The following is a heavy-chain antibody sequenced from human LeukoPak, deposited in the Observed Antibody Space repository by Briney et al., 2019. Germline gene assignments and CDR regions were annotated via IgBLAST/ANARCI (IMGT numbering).Heavy chain of an antibody. D-gene: IGHD5-12*01. CDR2: TYYRSKRYN. CDR1: GDSVSINNAA. CDR3: ASEYSAGWSS. J-gene: IGHJ4*02. V-gene: IGHV6-1*01. Sequence: SQTLSLTCAISGDSVSINNAAWNWIRQSPSRGLEWLGRTYYRSKRYNEYAVSMRSRITINVDTSKNQFSLHLNSGAPEDTAVYYCASEYSAGWSSWGLGTLVTVSS.